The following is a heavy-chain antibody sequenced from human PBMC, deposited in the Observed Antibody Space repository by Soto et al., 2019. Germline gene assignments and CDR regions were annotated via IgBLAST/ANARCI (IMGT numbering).Heavy chain of an antibody. CDR3: TTDSYFTLKLVRFDY. Sequence: PGESLTISCKGSGYSFTSYWIGWVRQMPGKGLEWMGIIYPGDSDTRYSPSFQGQVTISADKSISTAYLQMNSLKTEDTAVYYCTTDSYFTLKLVRFDYWGLGTLVTVSS. CDR1: GYSFTSYW. V-gene: IGHV5-51*01. D-gene: IGHD3-22*01. J-gene: IGHJ4*01. CDR2: IYPGDSDT.